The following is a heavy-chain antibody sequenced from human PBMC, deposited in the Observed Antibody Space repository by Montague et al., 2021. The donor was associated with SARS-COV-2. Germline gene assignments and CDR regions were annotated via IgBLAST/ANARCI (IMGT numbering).Heavy chain of an antibody. Sequence: SETLSLTCTVSGGSISSSSYYWGWIRQPPGKGLEWIGSIYYSGSTYYNPSLKSRVTISVDTSKNQFSLKLSSVTAADTAVYYCARDTRITMIVVVQGYGMDVWGRGTPVTVSS. V-gene: IGHV4-39*07. D-gene: IGHD3-22*01. CDR3: ARDTRITMIVVVQGYGMDV. J-gene: IGHJ6*02. CDR2: IYYSGST. CDR1: GGSISSSSYY.